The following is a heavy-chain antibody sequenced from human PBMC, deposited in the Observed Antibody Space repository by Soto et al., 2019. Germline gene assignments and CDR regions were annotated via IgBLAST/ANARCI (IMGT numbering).Heavy chain of an antibody. Sequence: EVQLVESGGGLVKPGGSLRLSCAASGFTFSSYSMNWVRQAPGKGLEWVSSISSSSSYIYYADSVKGRFTISRDNAKNSLYLQMNGLRAEDTAVYYCARGVASPGVYYFDYWGQGTLVTVSS. CDR1: GFTFSSYS. V-gene: IGHV3-21*01. J-gene: IGHJ4*02. CDR3: ARGVASPGVYYFDY. D-gene: IGHD2-15*01. CDR2: ISSSSSYI.